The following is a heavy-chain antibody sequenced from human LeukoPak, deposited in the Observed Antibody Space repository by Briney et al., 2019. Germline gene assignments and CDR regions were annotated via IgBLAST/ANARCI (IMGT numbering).Heavy chain of an antibody. J-gene: IGHJ5*02. CDR3: ARSSRNVLLWFGDRFDP. V-gene: IGHV4-39*01. CDR1: GGSISSSSYY. CDR2: IYYSGST. Sequence: SETLSLTCTVSGGSISSSSYYWGWIRQPPGKGLEWIGSIYYSGSTYYNPSLKSRVTISVDTSKNQFSLKLSSVTAADTAVYYCARSSRNVLLWFGDRFDPWGQGTLVTVSS. D-gene: IGHD3-10*01.